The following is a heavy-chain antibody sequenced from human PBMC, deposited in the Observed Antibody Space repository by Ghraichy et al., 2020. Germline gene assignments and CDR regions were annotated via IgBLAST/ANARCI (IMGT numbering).Heavy chain of an antibody. CDR3: GRSLVSHPEGGF. Sequence: GGSLRLSCAAAGFVFSNYWMHWVRQAPGRGLEWVANIKHDGSEKLYVDALKGRFTISRDNARDSVYLEMYSLTVDDTAIYYCGRSLVSHPEGGFWGQGTPVIVSS. CDR1: GFVFSNYW. J-gene: IGHJ1*01. CDR2: IKHDGSEK. V-gene: IGHV3-7*01.